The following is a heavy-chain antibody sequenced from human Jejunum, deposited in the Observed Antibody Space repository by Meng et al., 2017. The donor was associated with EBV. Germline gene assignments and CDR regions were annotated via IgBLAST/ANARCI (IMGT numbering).Heavy chain of an antibody. D-gene: IGHD1-26*01. CDR2: INGDGSRT. V-gene: IGHV3-74*01. Sequence: EVELVGSGEGLIQPGGSLRLSCAASGFTFSGFWMYWVRQVPGKGLVWISRINGDGSRTTYADSVKGRFTISRDNSENTLYLQMNSLRVEDTAVYYCAKAEVPIIRQVGYCDYWGQGTLVTVSS. J-gene: IGHJ4*02. CDR1: GFTFSGFW. CDR3: AKAEVPIIRQVGYCDY.